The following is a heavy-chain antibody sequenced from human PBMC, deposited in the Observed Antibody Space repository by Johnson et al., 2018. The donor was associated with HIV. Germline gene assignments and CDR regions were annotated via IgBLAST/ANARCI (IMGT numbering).Heavy chain of an antibody. Sequence: VQLVESGGGLVQPGGSLRLSCAASGFTFSSYWMHWVRQAPGKGLVWVSRINSDGSSTSYADSVKGRFTISRDKAKNTLYLQMNSMRAEDTAVYYCARDSSGYLLADAFDIWGQGTMVTVSS. V-gene: IGHV3-74*01. J-gene: IGHJ3*02. D-gene: IGHD3-22*01. CDR2: INSDGSST. CDR3: ARDSSGYLLADAFDI. CDR1: GFTFSSYW.